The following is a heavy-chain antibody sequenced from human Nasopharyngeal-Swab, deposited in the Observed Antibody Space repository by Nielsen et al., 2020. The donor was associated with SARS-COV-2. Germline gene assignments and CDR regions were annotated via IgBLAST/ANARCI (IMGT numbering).Heavy chain of an antibody. J-gene: IGHJ6*03. CDR1: GGTFSSYA. V-gene: IGHV1-69*13. CDR2: IIPIFGTA. CDR3: ARLPYGDYEVGSYYYYYMDV. D-gene: IGHD4-17*01. Sequence: SVQVSCKASGGTFSSYAISWVRQAPAQGLEWMGGIIPIFGTANYAQKFQGRITITADESTSTAYMELSSLRSEDTAVYYCARLPYGDYEVGSYYYYYMDVWGKGTTVTVSS.